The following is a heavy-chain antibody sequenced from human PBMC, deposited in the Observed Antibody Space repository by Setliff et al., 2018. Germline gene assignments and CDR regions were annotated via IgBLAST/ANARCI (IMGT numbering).Heavy chain of an antibody. CDR1: GFTFSSSG. V-gene: IGHV3-30*02. D-gene: IGHD2-21*01. CDR2: IQNDESKK. J-gene: IGHJ1*01. Sequence: GGSLRLSCAASGFTFSSSGMHWVRQAPGKGLEWLAFIQNDESKKYNAASVKGRFTISRDTSKNTLLLQMDSLSTEDTALYYCAINQGDCDGQRCYTEKPRKHWGQGTRVTVSS. CDR3: AINQGDCDGQRCYTEKPRKH.